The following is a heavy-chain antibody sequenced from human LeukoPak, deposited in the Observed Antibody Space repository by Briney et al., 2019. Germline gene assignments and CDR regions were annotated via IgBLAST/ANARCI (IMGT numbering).Heavy chain of an antibody. V-gene: IGHV3-66*01. Sequence: GGSLRLSCAASGFTVSSNYMSWVRQAPGKGLEWVSVIYSGGSTYYADSVKGRFTISRDNSKNTLYLQMNSLRAEDTAVYYCAREEAGVTMVRGLGFDYWGQGTLVTVSS. CDR2: IYSGGST. D-gene: IGHD3-10*01. J-gene: IGHJ4*02. CDR3: AREEAGVTMVRGLGFDY. CDR1: GFTVSSNY.